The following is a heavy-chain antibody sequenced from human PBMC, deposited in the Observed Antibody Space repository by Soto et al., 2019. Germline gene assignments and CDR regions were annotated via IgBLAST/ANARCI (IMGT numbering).Heavy chain of an antibody. Sequence: QVQLQESGPGLVKPSQTLSLTCTVSGGSISSGDYYWSWIRQPPGKGLEWIGSIYYSGSTYYNPSLKIRVTISVDTSKNHFSLKLNSVTAADTAVYYCASRHSSPYFDYWGQGTLVTVSS. D-gene: IGHD6-13*01. CDR2: IYYSGST. J-gene: IGHJ4*02. CDR3: ASRHSSPYFDY. CDR1: GGSISSGDYY. V-gene: IGHV4-30-4*01.